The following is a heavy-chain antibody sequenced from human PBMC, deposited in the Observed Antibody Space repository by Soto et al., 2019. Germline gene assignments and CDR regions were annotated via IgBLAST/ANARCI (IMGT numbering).Heavy chain of an antibody. CDR2: ISGSGGST. D-gene: IGHD5-18*01. CDR1: GFTFSSYA. CDR3: AKGMLWFQYYYYGMDV. Sequence: PGGSLRLSCAASGFTFSSYAMSWVRQAPGKGLEWVSAISGSGGSTYYADSVKGRFTISRDNSKNTLYLQMNSLRAEDTAVYYCAKGMLWFQYYYYGMDVWGQGTTVTVSS. J-gene: IGHJ6*02. V-gene: IGHV3-23*01.